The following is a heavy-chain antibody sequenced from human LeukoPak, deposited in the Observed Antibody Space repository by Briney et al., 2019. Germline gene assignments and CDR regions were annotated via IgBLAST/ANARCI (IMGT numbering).Heavy chain of an antibody. CDR3: AKDIGYSYSYGLDY. V-gene: IGHV3-9*03. J-gene: IGHJ4*02. D-gene: IGHD5-18*01. CDR1: GFTFDDYA. Sequence: GGSLRLSCSASGFTFDDYAMHWVRQAPGKGLELVSGNSWNSGGIGYADSVKGRFTISRDNAKNSLYLKMNSLRDKDMALYFCAKDIGYSYSYGLDYWGQGTLVTVSS. CDR2: NSWNSGGI.